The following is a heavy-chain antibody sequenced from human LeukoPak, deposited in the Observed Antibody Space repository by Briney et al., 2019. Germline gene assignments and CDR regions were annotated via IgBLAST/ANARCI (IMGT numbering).Heavy chain of an antibody. CDR1: GFTFSSYA. CDR3: ARDRGYFDSSNYYHPGYFDY. Sequence: PGGFLRLSCAASGFTFSSYAIHWVRRAPGKGLEWVAIISYDGGNKYYADSVKGRFTISRDNSESTLYLQMNSLRAEDTAVYYCARDRGYFDSSNYYHPGYFDYWGQGALVTVSS. CDR2: ISYDGGNK. V-gene: IGHV3-30-3*01. D-gene: IGHD3-22*01. J-gene: IGHJ4*03.